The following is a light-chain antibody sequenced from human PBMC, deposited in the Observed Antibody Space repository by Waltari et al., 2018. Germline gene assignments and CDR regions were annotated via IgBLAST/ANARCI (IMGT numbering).Light chain of an antibody. CDR2: EVS. CDR3: SSYTSSSLVV. V-gene: IGLV2-14*01. Sequence: QSALTQPASVSGSPGQSITISCTGTSRDVGGYNYVPWYQQHPGKAPKLMIYEVSNRPSGVSNRFSGSKSGNTASLTISGLQAEDEADYYCSSYTSSSLVVFGGGTKLTVL. CDR1: SRDVGGYNY. J-gene: IGLJ2*01.